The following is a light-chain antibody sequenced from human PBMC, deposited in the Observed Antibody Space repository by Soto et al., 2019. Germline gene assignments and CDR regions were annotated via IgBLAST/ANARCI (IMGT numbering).Light chain of an antibody. CDR3: SSYTSSSTLV. CDR1: SSDVGGYNY. CDR2: EVS. V-gene: IGLV2-14*01. J-gene: IGLJ1*01. Sequence: QSALTHPASVSGSPGQSITISCAVTSSDVGGYNYVSWYQQHPGKAPKLMIYEVSNRPSGVSNRFSGSKSGNTASLTISGLQAEDEADYYCSSYTSSSTLVFGTGTKVTV.